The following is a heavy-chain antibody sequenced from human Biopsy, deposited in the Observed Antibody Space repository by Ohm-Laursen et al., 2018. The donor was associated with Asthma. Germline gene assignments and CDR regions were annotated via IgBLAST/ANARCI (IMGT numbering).Heavy chain of an antibody. V-gene: IGHV3-23*01. CDR2: ISGSGGST. D-gene: IGHD2-15*01. CDR1: GFTFSSYA. CDR3: AKAREDIVVVVAVSDS. Sequence: SLRLSCSASGFTFSSYAMSWVRQPQGKGLEWVSAISGSGGSTYYADSVKGRFTISRDNSKNTLHLQMNSLRAEDTAVYYCAKAREDIVVVVAVSDSWGQGTLVTVSS. J-gene: IGHJ4*02.